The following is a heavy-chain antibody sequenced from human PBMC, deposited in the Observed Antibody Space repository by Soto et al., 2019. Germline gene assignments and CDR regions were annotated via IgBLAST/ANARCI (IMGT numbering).Heavy chain of an antibody. CDR3: ARDHYYDSRGYPNWFDP. CDR2: ISAYNGNT. CDR1: GYTFTSYG. D-gene: IGHD3-22*01. Sequence: ASVKVSCKASGYTFTSYGISWVRQAPGQGLEWMGWISAYNGNTNYAQKLQGRVTMTTDTSTSTAYMELRSLRSDDTAVYYCARDHYYDSRGYPNWFDPWGQGTLVTVSS. J-gene: IGHJ5*02. V-gene: IGHV1-18*01.